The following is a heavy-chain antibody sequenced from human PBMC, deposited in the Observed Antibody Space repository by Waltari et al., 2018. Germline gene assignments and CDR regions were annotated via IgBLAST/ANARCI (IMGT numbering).Heavy chain of an antibody. CDR1: GYTFTSYD. D-gene: IGHD3-3*01. CDR3: ARLNYDFWSGPRIPYYYYMDV. V-gene: IGHV1-8*03. J-gene: IGHJ6*03. CDR2: MNPNSGNT. Sequence: QVQLVQSGAEVKKPGASVKVSCKASGYTFTSYDINWVRQATGQGLEWMGWMNPNSGNTGYAQKFQGRVTITRNTSISTAYMELSSLRSEDTAVYYCARLNYDFWSGPRIPYYYYMDVWGKGTTVTVSS.